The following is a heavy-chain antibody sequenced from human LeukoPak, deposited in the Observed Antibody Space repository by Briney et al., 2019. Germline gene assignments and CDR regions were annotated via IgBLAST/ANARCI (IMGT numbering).Heavy chain of an antibody. J-gene: IGHJ4*02. CDR2: LSGSGGST. CDR1: GFSFSSYA. D-gene: IGHD3-3*01. CDR3: AKGSAIFGVVTYFEY. Sequence: GGSLRLSCAASGFSFSSYAMSWVRQAPGTGLEWVSGLSGSGGSTYYADSVKGRFTISRDNSKNTLYLQMSSLRAEDTAVYYCAKGSAIFGVVTYFEYWGQGTLVTVSS. V-gene: IGHV3-23*01.